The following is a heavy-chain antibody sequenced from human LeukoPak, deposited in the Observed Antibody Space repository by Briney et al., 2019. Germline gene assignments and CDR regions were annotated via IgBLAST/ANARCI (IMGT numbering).Heavy chain of an antibody. Sequence: QAGGTLRLSCAASGFTFSNDWVNWVRQAPGKGLEWMANIKQDGSQSHYAASVKGRFILSRDNAEDSLYLQISTVRVEDTAVYYCVRDYSGLGRFEHWGQGTLVTVS. V-gene: IGHV3-7*01. CDR2: IKQDGSQS. D-gene: IGHD3-10*01. J-gene: IGHJ4*02. CDR1: GFTFSNDW. CDR3: VRDYSGLGRFEH.